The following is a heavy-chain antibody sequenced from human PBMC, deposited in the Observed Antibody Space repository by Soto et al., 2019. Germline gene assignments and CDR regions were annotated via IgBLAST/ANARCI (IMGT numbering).Heavy chain of an antibody. CDR3: AKDKPGTTSFDY. CDR1: GFTISSNA. Sequence: PGGSLRLSCAASGFTISSNAMYWVRQAPGKGLEWVSGISDTGDTTHYADSVKGRFTISRDTSKNTLYLQLNTLRADDTAVYYCAKDKPGTTSFDYWGQGTLVTVSS. V-gene: IGHV3-23*01. CDR2: ISDTGDTT. D-gene: IGHD1-1*01. J-gene: IGHJ4*02.